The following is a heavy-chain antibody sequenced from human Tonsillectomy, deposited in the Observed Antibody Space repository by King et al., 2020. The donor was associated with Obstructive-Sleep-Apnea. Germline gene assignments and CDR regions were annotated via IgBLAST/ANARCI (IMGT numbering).Heavy chain of an antibody. D-gene: IGHD4-17*01. CDR1: GFSFSSYG. V-gene: IGHV3-30*02. J-gene: IGHJ3*02. CDR2: IRYDGSNK. CDR3: AKDHDYGDYRFAFDI. Sequence: VKLVESGGGVVQPGRSLRLSCAASGFSFSSYGMHWVRQAPGKELEWVAFIRYDGSNKYYADSVKGRFTISRDNSKNTLYLQMNSLRAEDTAVYYCAKDHDYGDYRFAFDIWGQGTMVTVSS.